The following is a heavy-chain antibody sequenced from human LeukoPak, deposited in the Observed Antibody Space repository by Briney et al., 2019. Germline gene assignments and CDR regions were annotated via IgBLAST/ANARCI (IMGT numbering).Heavy chain of an antibody. CDR2: ISYDGSNK. CDR1: GFTFSSYA. D-gene: IGHD5-18*01. Sequence: PGRSLRLSCAASGFTFSSYAMHWVRQAPGKGLEWVAVISYDGSNKYYADSVKGRFTISRDNSKNTLYLQMNSLRAEATAVYYCASRGYSYGYWFDPWGQGTLVTVSS. V-gene: IGHV3-30*14. CDR3: ASRGYSYGYWFDP. J-gene: IGHJ5*02.